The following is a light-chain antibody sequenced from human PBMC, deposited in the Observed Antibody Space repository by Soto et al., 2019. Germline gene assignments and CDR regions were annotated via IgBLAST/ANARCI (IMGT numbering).Light chain of an antibody. CDR1: QTISSRY. CDR2: DAS. J-gene: IGKJ3*01. Sequence: IVLAQSPGTLSLSPGERATLSCRASQTISSRYLTWYQQKPGQAPRLLTYDASKRAPGIPARSSGSGSGTDFTLTISSLEPEDFGVYYCQQRSNWVFGPGTKVDIK. CDR3: QQRSNWV. V-gene: IGKV3D-20*02.